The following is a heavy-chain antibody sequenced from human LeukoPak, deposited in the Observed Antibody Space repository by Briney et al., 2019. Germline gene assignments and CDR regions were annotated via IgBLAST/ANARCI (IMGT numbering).Heavy chain of an antibody. J-gene: IGHJ3*02. CDR2: IYYSGST. V-gene: IGHV4-61*01. CDR1: GGSVSSGSYY. CDR3: ARDGEMVNLDAFDI. D-gene: IGHD5-24*01. Sequence: SETLSLTCTVSGGSVSSGSYYWSWIRQPPGKGLEWIGYIYYSGSTNYNPSLKSRVTISVDTSKNQFSLKLSSVTAADTAVYYCARDGEMVNLDAFDIWGQGTMVTVSS.